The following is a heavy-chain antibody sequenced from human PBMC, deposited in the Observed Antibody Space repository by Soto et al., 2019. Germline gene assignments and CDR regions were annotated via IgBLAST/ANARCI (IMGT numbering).Heavy chain of an antibody. Sequence: QLQLQESGPGLVKPSETLSLTCTVSGGSISSSSYYWGWIRQPPGKGLEWIGSIYYSGSTYYNPSLKSRVTISVDTSKNQFSLKLSSVTAADTAVYYCASLGGFYYDSSGSGGAFDIWGQGTMVTVSS. J-gene: IGHJ3*02. CDR2: IYYSGST. CDR3: ASLGGFYYDSSGSGGAFDI. V-gene: IGHV4-39*01. D-gene: IGHD3-22*01. CDR1: GGSISSSSYY.